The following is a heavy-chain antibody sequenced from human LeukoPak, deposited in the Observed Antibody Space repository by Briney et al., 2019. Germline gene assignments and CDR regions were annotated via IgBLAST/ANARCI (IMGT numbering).Heavy chain of an antibody. J-gene: IGHJ4*02. Sequence: GGSLRLSCAASGFTFSNYAMRWVRQAPGKGLEWVSGISGSGGSTYYADSVKGRFTISRDNAKNSLYLHMNSLTVEDTAVYYCSRDPRHNDYWGQGTLVTVSS. V-gene: IGHV3-23*01. CDR1: GFTFSNYA. CDR3: SRDPRHNDY. CDR2: ISGSGGST.